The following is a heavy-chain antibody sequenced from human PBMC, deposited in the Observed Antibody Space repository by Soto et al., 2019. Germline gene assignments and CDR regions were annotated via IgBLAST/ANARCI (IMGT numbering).Heavy chain of an antibody. Sequence: GGSLRHSCAASGLTFSDHYMGWVRQATGKGLEWVGRVKDKANSYTTQYAASLKGRFTISRDDSKNSLYLQMNSLKTEDTAVYYCAKIYGMDVWGQGTMVTSP. CDR2: VKDKANSYTT. V-gene: IGHV3-72*01. J-gene: IGHJ6*02. CDR1: GLTFSDHY. CDR3: AKIYGMDV.